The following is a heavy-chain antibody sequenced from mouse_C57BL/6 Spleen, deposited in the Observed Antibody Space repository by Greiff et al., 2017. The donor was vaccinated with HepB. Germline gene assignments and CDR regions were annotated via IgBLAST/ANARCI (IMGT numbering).Heavy chain of an antibody. V-gene: IGHV6-3*01. CDR1: GFTFSNYW. CDR3: TGHELPYYFDY. CDR2: IRLKSDNYAT. Sequence: EVMLVESGGGLVQPGGSMKLSCVASGFTFSNYWMNWVRQSPEKGLEWVAQIRLKSDNYATHYAESVKGRFTISRDDSKSSVYLQMNNLRAEDTGIYYCTGHELPYYFDYWGQGTTLTVSS. D-gene: IGHD1-1*01. J-gene: IGHJ2*01.